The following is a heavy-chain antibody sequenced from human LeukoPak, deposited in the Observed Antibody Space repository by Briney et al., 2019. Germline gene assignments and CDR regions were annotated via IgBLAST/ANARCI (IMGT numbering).Heavy chain of an antibody. D-gene: IGHD3-22*01. J-gene: IGHJ4*02. CDR1: GYTFTWYY. Sequence: GASVKVSCKGSGYTFTWYYMDWVRQAPGQGREGMGWINPNSGGTNYAQKFQGRVTMTRDPSISTAYMELSRLRSDDTAVYYCASQLFAYYDSSGAHYWGQGTLVTVSS. CDR2: INPNSGGT. V-gene: IGHV1-2*02. CDR3: ASQLFAYYDSSGAHY.